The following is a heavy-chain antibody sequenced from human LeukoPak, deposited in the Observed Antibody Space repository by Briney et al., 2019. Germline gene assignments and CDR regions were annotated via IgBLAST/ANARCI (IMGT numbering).Heavy chain of an antibody. CDR1: GGSISSGSYY. J-gene: IGHJ4*02. CDR2: IYTSGSA. CDR3: ARDYGDYDFDY. Sequence: SETLSLTCTVSGGSISSGSYYWSWIRQPAGKGLEWIGRIYTSGSANYNPSLKSRVTISVDTSKNQFFLKLSSVTAADTAVYYCARDYGDYDFDYWGQGTLVTVSS. D-gene: IGHD4-17*01. V-gene: IGHV4-61*02.